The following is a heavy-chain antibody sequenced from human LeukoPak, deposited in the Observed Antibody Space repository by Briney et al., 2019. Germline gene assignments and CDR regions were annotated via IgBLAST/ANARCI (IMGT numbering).Heavy chain of an antibody. D-gene: IGHD3-16*02. CDR2: ISSSGSTI. CDR3: AKVGWDDYVWGSYRPDFDY. J-gene: IGHJ4*02. V-gene: IGHV3-11*04. Sequence: GGSLRLSCAASGFTFSDYYMSWIRQAPGKGLEWVSYISSSGSTIYYADSVKGRFTISRDNSKNTLYLQMNSLRAEDTAVYYCAKVGWDDYVWGSYRPDFDYWGQGTLVTVSS. CDR1: GFTFSDYY.